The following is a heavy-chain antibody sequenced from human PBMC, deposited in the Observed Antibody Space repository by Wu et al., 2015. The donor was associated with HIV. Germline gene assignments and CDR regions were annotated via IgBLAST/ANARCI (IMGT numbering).Heavy chain of an antibody. Sequence: QVQLVQSGAEVKKPGASVKVSCKASGYTFTSYDINWVRQATGQGLEWMGWMNPNSGNTGYAQKFQGRVTMTRDTSISTAYMELSSLRSEDTAVYYCARPARSRYYYGSGSYSMHAFDIWGQGTMVTVSS. V-gene: IGHV1-8*01. CDR3: ARPARSRYYYGSGSYSMHAFDI. J-gene: IGHJ3*02. D-gene: IGHD3-10*01. CDR1: GYTFTSYD. CDR2: MNPNSGNT.